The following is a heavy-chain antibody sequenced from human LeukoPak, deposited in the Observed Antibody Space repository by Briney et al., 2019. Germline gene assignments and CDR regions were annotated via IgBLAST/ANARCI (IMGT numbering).Heavy chain of an antibody. D-gene: IGHD1-26*01. CDR2: IKSKTDGGTT. CDR1: GFTFSNAW. CDR3: TTDRAVGAKGEGY. Sequence: PGGSLRLSCAASGFTFSNAWMSRVRQAPGKGLEWVGRIKSKTDGGTTDYAAPVKGRFTISRDDSKNTLYLQMNSLKTEDTAVYYCTTDRAVGAKGEGYWGQGTLVTVSS. J-gene: IGHJ4*02. V-gene: IGHV3-15*01.